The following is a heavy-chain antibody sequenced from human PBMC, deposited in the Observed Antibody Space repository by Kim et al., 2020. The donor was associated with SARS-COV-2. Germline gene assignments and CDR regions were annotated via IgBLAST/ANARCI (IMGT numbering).Heavy chain of an antibody. CDR3: ARDSEWLRFPPYYYYGMDV. CDR2: IYYSGST. V-gene: IGHV4-61*01. D-gene: IGHD5-12*01. CDR1: GGSVSSGSYY. J-gene: IGHJ6*02. Sequence: SETLSLTCTVSGGSVSSGSYYWSWIRQPPGKGLEWIGYIYYSGSTNYNPSLKSRVTISVDTSKNQFSLKLSSVTAADTAVYYCARDSEWLRFPPYYYYGMDVWGQGTTVTVSS.